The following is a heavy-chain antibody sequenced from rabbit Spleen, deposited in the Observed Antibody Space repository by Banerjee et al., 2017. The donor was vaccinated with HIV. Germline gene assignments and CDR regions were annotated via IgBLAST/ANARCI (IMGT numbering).Heavy chain of an antibody. CDR1: GFSFSSGYD. D-gene: IGHD4-1*01. V-gene: IGHV1S40*01. CDR3: AREASSGWGVVSFYFNL. CDR2: IYAGTIGST. J-gene: IGHJ4*01. Sequence: QQLVESGGGLVKPGASLTLTCKASGFSFSSGYDMCWVRQAPGKGLEWIACIYAGTIGSTYSASWAKGRFTISKTSSTTVTLQMTSLTAADTATYFCAREASSGWGVVSFYFNLWGPGTLVTVS.